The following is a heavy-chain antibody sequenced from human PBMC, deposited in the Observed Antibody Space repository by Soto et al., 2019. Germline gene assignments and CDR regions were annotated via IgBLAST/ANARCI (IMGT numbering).Heavy chain of an antibody. CDR1: WFTFSSYE. D-gene: IGHD5-18*01. CDR3: ARVGGNSYGYFDY. J-gene: IGHJ4*02. CDR2: ISSSGSTI. Sequence: VGSLRLSCAASWFTFSSYEMNWVRQAPGKGLEWASYISSSGSTIYYADSVKGRFTISRDNAKNSLYLQMNSLRAEDTAVYYCARVGGNSYGYFDYWGQGTPVTVSS. V-gene: IGHV3-48*03.